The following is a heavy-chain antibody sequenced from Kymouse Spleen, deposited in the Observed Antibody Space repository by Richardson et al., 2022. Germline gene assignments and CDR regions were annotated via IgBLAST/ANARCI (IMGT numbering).Heavy chain of an antibody. Sequence: EVQLVESGGGLVQPGRSLRLSCAASGFTFDDYAMHWVRQAPGKGLEWVSGISWNSGSIGYADSVKGRFTISRDNAKNSLYLQMNSLRAEDTALYYCAKDWDNWNALDYWGQGTLVTVSS. J-gene: IGHJ4*02. CDR2: ISWNSGSI. D-gene: IGHD1-20*01. CDR3: AKDWDNWNALDY. V-gene: IGHV3-9*01. CDR1: GFTFDDYA.